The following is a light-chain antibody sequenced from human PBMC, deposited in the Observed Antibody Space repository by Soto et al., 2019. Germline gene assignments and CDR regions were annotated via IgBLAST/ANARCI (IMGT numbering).Light chain of an antibody. CDR2: DAS. V-gene: IGKV1-5*01. CDR3: QQYNSYSSYT. CDR1: QSISSW. J-gene: IGKJ2*01. Sequence: DIQMTQSPSTLSASVGDRVTITCRASQSISSWLAWYQQKPGKAPKLLIYDASSLESGVPSRFSGSGSGTEFTLTIRSLQPDDFAPYYCQQYNSYSSYTFGQGTKLEIK.